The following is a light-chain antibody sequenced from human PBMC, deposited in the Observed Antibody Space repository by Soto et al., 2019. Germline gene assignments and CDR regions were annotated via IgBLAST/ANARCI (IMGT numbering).Light chain of an antibody. V-gene: IGKV1-39*01. J-gene: IGKJ1*01. CDR1: QNISNY. CDR3: QQSYSSPWT. Sequence: DIQMTQSPSSLSASVGDRVTITCRASQNISNYLNWYQQKSGKAPKLLIYAASSLQSGVPSRFSGSGYGTDFTLTINSLQPEDFATYYCQQSYSSPWTFGQGTKVEIK. CDR2: AAS.